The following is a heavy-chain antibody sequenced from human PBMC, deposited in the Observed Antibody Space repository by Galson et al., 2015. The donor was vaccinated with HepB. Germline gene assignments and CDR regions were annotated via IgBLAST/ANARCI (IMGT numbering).Heavy chain of an antibody. Sequence: SLRLSCAASGFTFSSYGMHWVRQAPGKGLEWVAVISYDGSNKYYADSVKGRFTISRDNSKNTLYLQMNSLRAEDTAVYYCAKDKENGYSYGLIDYWGQGTLVTVSS. CDR3: AKDKENGYSYGLIDY. CDR1: GFTFSSYG. CDR2: ISYDGSNK. J-gene: IGHJ4*02. D-gene: IGHD5-18*01. V-gene: IGHV3-30*18.